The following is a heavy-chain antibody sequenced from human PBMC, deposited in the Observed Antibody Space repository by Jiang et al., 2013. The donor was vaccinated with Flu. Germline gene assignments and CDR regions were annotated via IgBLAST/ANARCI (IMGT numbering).Heavy chain of an antibody. Sequence: ETLSLTCVVSGYSISSGCYWGWIRQPPGKGLEWIGSIYHSGSTYDNPSLQSRVTISVDTSKNQFSLKLSSVTAADTAVYYCARMYYFDSSGFDYWGQGTLVTVSS. CDR3: ARMYYFDSSGFDY. CDR2: IYHSGST. CDR1: GYSISSGCY. J-gene: IGHJ4*02. V-gene: IGHV4-38-2*01. D-gene: IGHD3-22*01.